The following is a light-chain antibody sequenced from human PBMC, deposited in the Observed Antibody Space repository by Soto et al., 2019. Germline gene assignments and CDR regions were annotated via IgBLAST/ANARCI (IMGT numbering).Light chain of an antibody. J-gene: IGKJ3*01. CDR2: DAS. CDR3: QHRTNWPPGS. CDR1: QSVSSH. Sequence: EIVLTQSPATLSLSPGERATLSCRASQSVSSHLAWYQQKPGQAPRLLIYDASNKAPGIPPRFSGSGSGTDFTLTISSLEPEDFSVYFCQHRTNWPPGSFGPGTKVDIK. V-gene: IGKV3-11*01.